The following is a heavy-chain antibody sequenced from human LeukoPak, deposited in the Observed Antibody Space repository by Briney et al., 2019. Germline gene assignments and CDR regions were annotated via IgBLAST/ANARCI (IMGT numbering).Heavy chain of an antibody. V-gene: IGHV1-69*13. CDR3: ARDGYSFSFDY. Sequence: SVKVSCKASGYTFTSYGISWVRQAPGQGLEWMGGIIPIFGTANYAQKFQGRVTITADESTSTAYMELSSLRSEDTAVYYCARDGYSFSFDYWGQGTPVTVSS. D-gene: IGHD5-12*01. CDR2: IIPIFGTA. CDR1: GYTFTSYG. J-gene: IGHJ4*02.